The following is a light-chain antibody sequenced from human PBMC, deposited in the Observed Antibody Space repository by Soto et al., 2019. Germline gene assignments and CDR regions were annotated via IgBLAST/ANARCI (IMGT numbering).Light chain of an antibody. Sequence: QSALTQPASVSGSPGQSITFSCTGTSSDIGSYNLVSWYQQHPGKAPKFMIYEGSKRPSGVSNRFSGSKSGNTASLTISGLQAEDEADYYCCSYAGSSSWVFGGGTK. CDR3: CSYAGSSSWV. CDR2: EGS. V-gene: IGLV2-23*01. CDR1: SSDIGSYNL. J-gene: IGLJ3*02.